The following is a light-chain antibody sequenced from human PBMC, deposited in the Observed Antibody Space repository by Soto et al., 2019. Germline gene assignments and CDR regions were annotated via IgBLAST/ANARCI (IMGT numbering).Light chain of an antibody. CDR1: QSIRHY. J-gene: IGKJ1*01. CDR2: GAS. CDR3: QHHNSYSQT. V-gene: IGKV1-5*01. Sequence: DSQMTKYTPTLSASVGDRVTITCRASQSIRHYLAWYQQMPGKAPKLQIYGASTLQSGVPSRFNGSGSGTEFTLTISSLQPDDFGTYFCQHHNSYSQTFGQGTRWIS.